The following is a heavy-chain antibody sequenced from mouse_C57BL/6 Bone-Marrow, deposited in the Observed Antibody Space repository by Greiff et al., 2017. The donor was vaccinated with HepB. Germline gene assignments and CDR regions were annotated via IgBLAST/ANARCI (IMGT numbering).Heavy chain of an antibody. D-gene: IGHD2-4*01. CDR3: AKGGYDYDAANYYAMDY. V-gene: IGHV1-72*01. J-gene: IGHJ4*01. CDR1: GYTFTSYW. Sequence: VQLQQPGAELVKPGASVKLSCKASGYTFTSYWMHWVKQRPGRGLEWIGRIDPNSGGTKYNEKFKSKATLTVDKPSSTAYMQLSSLTSEYSAVYYCAKGGYDYDAANYYAMDYWGQGTSVTVSS. CDR2: IDPNSGGT.